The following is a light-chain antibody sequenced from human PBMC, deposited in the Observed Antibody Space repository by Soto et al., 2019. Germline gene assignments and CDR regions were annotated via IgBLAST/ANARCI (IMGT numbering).Light chain of an antibody. CDR2: GNN. CDR3: AAWDDSLNGVV. V-gene: IGLV1-44*01. Sequence: QSVLTQPPSASGTPGHRVYMSCYGSRSNIGSNTVNWSQQLPGTAPKLVMYGNNQRPSGVPDRFSGSKSGTSASLAISGLQSEDEADYYCAAWDDSLNGVVFGGGTKLTVL. J-gene: IGLJ2*01. CDR1: RSNIGSNT.